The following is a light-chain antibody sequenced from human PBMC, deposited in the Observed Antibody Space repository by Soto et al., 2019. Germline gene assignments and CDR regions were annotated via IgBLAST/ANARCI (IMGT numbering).Light chain of an antibody. CDR1: QSVRTY. Sequence: EIVLTQSPATLSLSPGERATLSCRASQSVRTYLAWYQQKPGQAPRLLIYDASNRATGIPARFSGSGSGTDFTHTISSLEPKDFVVYDCKQRSDWTVTFGQVTSLEIK. J-gene: IGKJ5*01. CDR3: KQRSDWTVT. V-gene: IGKV3-11*01. CDR2: DAS.